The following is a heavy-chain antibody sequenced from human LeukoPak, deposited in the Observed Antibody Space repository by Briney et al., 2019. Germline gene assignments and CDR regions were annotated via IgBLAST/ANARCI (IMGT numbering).Heavy chain of an antibody. CDR1: GFTFSSFS. Sequence: GGSLRLSCVASGFTFSSFSMSWVRQAPGKGLEWISYISASSSTMYYADSVKGRFTISRDNAKNSLSLQINSLRDEDTAVFYCARDAGTGYFDYWGQGTLVTVSS. V-gene: IGHV3-48*02. J-gene: IGHJ4*02. CDR2: ISASSSTM. CDR3: ARDAGTGYFDY. D-gene: IGHD1-1*01.